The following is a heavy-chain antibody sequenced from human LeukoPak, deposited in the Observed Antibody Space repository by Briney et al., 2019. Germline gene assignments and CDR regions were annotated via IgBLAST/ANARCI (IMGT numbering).Heavy chain of an antibody. CDR1: GCSISSSGYY. V-gene: IGHV4-39*06. D-gene: IGHD3-10*01. Sequence: PSETLSLTCTVSGCSISSSGYYWGWIRQPPGKGLEWIGNIYYSGTTYYNPSLKSRVTISVDTSKNQFPLTLNSVTAADTAVYYCARAAVLRGVRHFDLWGRGTLVTVSS. J-gene: IGHJ2*01. CDR2: IYYSGTT. CDR3: ARAAVLRGVRHFDL.